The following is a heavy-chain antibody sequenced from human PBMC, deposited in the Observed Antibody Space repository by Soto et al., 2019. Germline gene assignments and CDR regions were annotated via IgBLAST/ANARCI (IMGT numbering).Heavy chain of an antibody. J-gene: IGHJ5*02. CDR1: GYTFTSYD. CDR2: MNPNSGNT. CDR3: ARGLDDGFIAARPWNWFDP. Sequence: QVQLVQSGAEVKKPGASVKVSCKASGYTFTSYDINWVRQATGQGLEWMGWMNPNSGNTGYAQKFQGRVTMTRNTSISTAYMGLSSLRSEDTAVYYCARGLDDGFIAARPWNWFDPWGQGTLVTVSS. D-gene: IGHD6-6*01. V-gene: IGHV1-8*01.